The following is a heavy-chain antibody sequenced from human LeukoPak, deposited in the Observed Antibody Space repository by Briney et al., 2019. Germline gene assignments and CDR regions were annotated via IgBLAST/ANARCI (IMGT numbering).Heavy chain of an antibody. V-gene: IGHV4-34*01. Sequence: SETLSLTCAVYGGSFSGYYWGWFRQPPGKGLEGIGEINHIGSTNSNPSLKSRVTISVDTSKNTFSPKLSSVTAADTAVYYCARCLTYYDFWSGDKFCDYWGQGTLVTVSS. CDR2: INHIGST. D-gene: IGHD3-3*01. CDR3: ARCLTYYDFWSGDKFCDY. J-gene: IGHJ4*02. CDR1: GGSFSGYY.